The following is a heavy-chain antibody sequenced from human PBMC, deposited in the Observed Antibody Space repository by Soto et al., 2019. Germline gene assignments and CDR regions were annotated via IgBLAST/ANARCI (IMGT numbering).Heavy chain of an antibody. J-gene: IGHJ4*02. Sequence: EVLLLESGGGLVQPGGSLRLSCAASGFTFSSSAMAWVHQAPGKGLEWVSAISGSGVTTNYADSVKGRFTISRDNSKNTQFLQMNSLRVEDTAVYYCVKDYRVSYWGQGTLVTVSS. CDR3: VKDYRVSY. CDR2: ISGSGVTT. CDR1: GFTFSSSA. D-gene: IGHD2-8*01. V-gene: IGHV3-23*01.